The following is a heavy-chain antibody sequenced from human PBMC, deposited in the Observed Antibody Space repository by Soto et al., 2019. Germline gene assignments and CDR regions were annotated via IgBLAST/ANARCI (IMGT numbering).Heavy chain of an antibody. D-gene: IGHD3-16*01. V-gene: IGHV3-11*01. CDR3: MGGIDV. CDR2: ISSSGSTK. CDR1: GFTFSDYY. J-gene: IGHJ6*02. Sequence: GGSLRLSCEASGFTFSDYYMAWNRQAPGKGLEWVSFISSSGSTKDYADSVKGRFTISRENAKNSVYLQMNSLGVEDTAVYYCMGGIDVSGPGTTLTVYS.